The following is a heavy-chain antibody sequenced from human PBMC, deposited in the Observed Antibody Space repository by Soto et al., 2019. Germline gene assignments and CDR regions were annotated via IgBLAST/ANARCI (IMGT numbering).Heavy chain of an antibody. J-gene: IGHJ6*03. CDR3: ARKTRIAAAEPDYYYYYMDV. CDR1: GDSVSSNSAA. CDR2: TYYRSKWYN. V-gene: IGHV6-1*01. D-gene: IGHD6-13*01. Sequence: PSQTLSLTCVISGDSVSSNSAAWNWIRQSPSRGLEWLGRTYYRSKWYNDYAVSVKSRITINPDTSKNQFSLQLNSVTPEDTAVYYCARKTRIAAAEPDYYYYYMDVWGKGTTVTVS.